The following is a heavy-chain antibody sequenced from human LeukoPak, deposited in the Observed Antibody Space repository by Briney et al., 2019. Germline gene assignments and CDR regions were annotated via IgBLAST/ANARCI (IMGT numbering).Heavy chain of an antibody. CDR3: ANVTPEYFQH. V-gene: IGHV4-59*08. Sequence: SETLSLTCAVYGGSFSGYYWSWIRQPPGKGLEWIGYIYYSGSTNYNPSLKSRVTISVDTSKNQFSLKLSSVTAADTAVYYCANVTPEYFQHWGQGTLVTVSS. CDR2: IYYSGST. D-gene: IGHD1-14*01. CDR1: GGSFSGYY. J-gene: IGHJ1*01.